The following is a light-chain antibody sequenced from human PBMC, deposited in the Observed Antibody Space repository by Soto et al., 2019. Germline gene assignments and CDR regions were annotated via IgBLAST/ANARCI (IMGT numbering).Light chain of an antibody. J-gene: IGLJ2*01. CDR2: DVS. Sequence: QSALTQPASVSGSPGQSITISCTGTRSDVGGYNYVSWYQQHPGKAPKLMIYDVSNRPSGISNRFSGSKSGNTASLTISGLQTEDEADYYCSSYTRSSSTLVVFGGGTKLPS. V-gene: IGLV2-14*01. CDR1: RSDVGGYNY. CDR3: SSYTRSSSTLVV.